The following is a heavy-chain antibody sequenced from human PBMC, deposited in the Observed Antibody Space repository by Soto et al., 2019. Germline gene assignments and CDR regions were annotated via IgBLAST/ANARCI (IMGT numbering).Heavy chain of an antibody. J-gene: IGHJ4*02. CDR3: ASSGRYDFWSGLDY. CDR2: IWYDGSNK. CDR1: GFTFSSYG. Sequence: QVQLVESGGGVVQPGRSLRLSCAASGFTFSSYGMHWVRQAPGKGLEWVAVIWYDGSNKYYAESVKGRFTITRDNSKNTLHLQMNSLRAEDNAVYYGASSGRYDFWSGLDYWGQGTLVTVSS. V-gene: IGHV3-33*01. D-gene: IGHD3-3*01.